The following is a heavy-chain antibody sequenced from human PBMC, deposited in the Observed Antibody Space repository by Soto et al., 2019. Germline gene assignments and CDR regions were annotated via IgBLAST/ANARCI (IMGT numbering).Heavy chain of an antibody. D-gene: IGHD3-3*02. J-gene: IGHJ3*02. CDR3: AHAFGGTSWPNDAFDI. Sequence: GSGPTLVNPTQSLTLTCTVSGFSLSGDGVGVGWIRQPPGKALEWLALIYWDDDQRYSPSLKTRLTITKDTSKNQVVLTMTNMDHVDTATYYCAHAFGGTSWPNDAFDIWGQGTVVTVSS. CDR2: IYWDDDQ. CDR1: GFSLSGDGVG. V-gene: IGHV2-5*02.